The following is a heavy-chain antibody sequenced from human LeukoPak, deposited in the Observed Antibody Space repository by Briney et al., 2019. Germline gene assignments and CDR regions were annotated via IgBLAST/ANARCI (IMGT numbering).Heavy chain of an antibody. CDR1: GGSFSGYY. CDR3: ARALYYYDSSGYEARDY. Sequence: SSETLSLTCAVYGGSFSGYYWSWIRQSPGKGLEWIGEINHSGSTNYNPSLKSRVTISVDTSKNQFSLKLSSVTAADTAVYYCARALYYYDSSGYEARDYWGQGTLVTVSS. D-gene: IGHD3-22*01. CDR2: INHSGST. J-gene: IGHJ4*02. V-gene: IGHV4-34*01.